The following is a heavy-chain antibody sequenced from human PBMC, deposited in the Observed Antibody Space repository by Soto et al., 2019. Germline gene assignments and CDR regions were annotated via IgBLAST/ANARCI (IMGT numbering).Heavy chain of an antibody. Sequence: QQQLQESGPGLVKPSQTLSLTCTVSGGSMNSHDYYWSWMRQPPGKGLEWIGYIHNSGSTYYNASLKSRLTISSDMSNNQFSLIRNSETAADTAVYFCARGEVRGPFDIGGQGTKVTVSS. CDR3: ARGEVRGPFDI. J-gene: IGHJ3*02. CDR2: IHNSGST. D-gene: IGHD3-10*01. CDR1: GGSMNSHDYY. V-gene: IGHV4-30-4*01.